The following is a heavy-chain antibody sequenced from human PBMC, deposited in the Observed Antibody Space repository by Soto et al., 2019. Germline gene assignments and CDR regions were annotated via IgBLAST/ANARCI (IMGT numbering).Heavy chain of an antibody. Sequence: GGSLRLSCAASGFTFSSYGMHWVRQAPGKGLEWVAVISYDGSNKYYADSVKGRFTISRDNSKNTLYLQMNSLRAEDTAVYYCAKDMSLYYDFWSGKNWFDPWGQGTLVTVSS. V-gene: IGHV3-30*18. D-gene: IGHD3-3*01. J-gene: IGHJ5*02. CDR1: GFTFSSYG. CDR2: ISYDGSNK. CDR3: AKDMSLYYDFWSGKNWFDP.